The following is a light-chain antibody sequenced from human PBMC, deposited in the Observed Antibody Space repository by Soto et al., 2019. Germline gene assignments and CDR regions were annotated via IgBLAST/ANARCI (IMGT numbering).Light chain of an antibody. V-gene: IGLV2-14*01. CDR1: SSDVGGYNY. J-gene: IGLJ3*02. Sequence: QSALTQPASVSASPGQSITISCTGTSSDVGGYNYVSWYQQHPGKAPKLMIYEVSNRPSGVSNRFSGSKSDNTASLTISGLQAEDEADYYCSSYTSSSTLVVFGGGTKLTVL. CDR2: EVS. CDR3: SSYTSSSTLVV.